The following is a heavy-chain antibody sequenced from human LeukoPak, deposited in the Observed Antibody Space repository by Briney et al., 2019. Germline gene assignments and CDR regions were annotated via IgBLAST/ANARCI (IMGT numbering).Heavy chain of an antibody. CDR2: IYYSGST. Sequence: SETLSLTCTVSGGSISSYYWSWIRQPPGKGLEWIGYIYYSGSTNYNLSLKSRVTISVDTSKNQFSLKLSSVTAADTAVYYCARGGVYCSGGSCYYNFDYWGQGTLVTVSS. V-gene: IGHV4-59*01. D-gene: IGHD2-15*01. J-gene: IGHJ4*02. CDR3: ARGGVYCSGGSCYYNFDY. CDR1: GGSISSYY.